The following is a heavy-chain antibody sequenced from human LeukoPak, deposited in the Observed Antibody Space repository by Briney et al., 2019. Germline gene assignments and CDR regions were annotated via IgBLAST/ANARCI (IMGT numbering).Heavy chain of an antibody. D-gene: IGHD5-12*01. Sequence: ITSSSTYIYYADSVKGRFTISRDNAKNSLYLQMNSLRAEDTAVYYCGGGYVYYYYYMDVWGKGTTVTVSS. CDR2: ITSSSTYI. V-gene: IGHV3-21*01. CDR3: GGGYVYYYYYMDV. J-gene: IGHJ6*03.